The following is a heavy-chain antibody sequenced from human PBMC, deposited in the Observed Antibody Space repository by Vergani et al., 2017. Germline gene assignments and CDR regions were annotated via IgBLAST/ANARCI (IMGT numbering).Heavy chain of an antibody. D-gene: IGHD4-17*01. Sequence: EVQLLESGGGLVQPGGSLRLSCAASGFTFSSYAMSWVRQAPGKGLEWVSAISGSGGSTYYADSVKGRFTIARDNSKNTRYLQMNSLRAEDTAVYYCARIGDYVDVVFDYWGQGTLVTVSS. CDR3: ARIGDYVDVVFDY. CDR2: ISGSGGST. V-gene: IGHV3-23*01. J-gene: IGHJ4*02. CDR1: GFTFSSYA.